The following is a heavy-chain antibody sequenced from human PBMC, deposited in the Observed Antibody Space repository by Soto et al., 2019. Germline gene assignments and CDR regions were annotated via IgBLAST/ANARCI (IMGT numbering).Heavy chain of an antibody. D-gene: IGHD3-10*01. CDR1: GYSFTSYR. CDR2: IDPSDSKT. Sequence: PGESLKISCKASGYSFTSYRISWVRQMPGKGLEWMGRIDPSDSKTNYSPSFQGQVTISADKSISTAYLQWSSLKASDTAMYYCARPHHPNYYGSGSYYTGGMDVWGQGTTVTVSS. J-gene: IGHJ6*02. CDR3: ARPHHPNYYGSGSYYTGGMDV. V-gene: IGHV5-10-1*01.